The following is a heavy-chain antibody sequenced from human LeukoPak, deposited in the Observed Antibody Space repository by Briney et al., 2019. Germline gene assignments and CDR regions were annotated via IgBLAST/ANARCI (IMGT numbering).Heavy chain of an antibody. Sequence: PGGSLRLSCEVTGFTGFTFSKNTMNWVRQAPGKGLEWVSSITSSGNYTYYAASVKGRFTISRDNAKNALFLQMNSLRAEDTAVYYCAHAYGDTDYWGQGTLVTVSS. CDR1: GFTFSKNT. V-gene: IGHV3-21*01. CDR3: AHAYGDTDY. CDR2: ITSSGNYT. J-gene: IGHJ4*02. D-gene: IGHD4-17*01.